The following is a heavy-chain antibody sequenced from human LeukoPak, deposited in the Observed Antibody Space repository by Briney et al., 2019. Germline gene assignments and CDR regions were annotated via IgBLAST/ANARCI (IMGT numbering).Heavy chain of an antibody. D-gene: IGHD4/OR15-4a*01. CDR1: GFTFSSYS. V-gene: IGHV3-23*01. CDR3: TKKSPYGGRDS. Sequence: PGGSLRLSCAASGFTFSSYSMSWIRQAPGKGLEWVSAISGNGENTYYADSMKGRFTISRDNSKNILYPQMSSLRAEDTAIYYCTKKSPYGGRDSWGQGTLVTVSS. J-gene: IGHJ4*02. CDR2: ISGNGENT.